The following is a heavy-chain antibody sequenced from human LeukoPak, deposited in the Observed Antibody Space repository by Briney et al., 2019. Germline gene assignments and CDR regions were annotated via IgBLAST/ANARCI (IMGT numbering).Heavy chain of an antibody. J-gene: IGHJ4*02. CDR1: GYTFTSYY. V-gene: IGHV1-46*03. D-gene: IGHD3-22*01. CDR3: ARDASGYDSSGPPGY. Sequence: ASVKVSCKASGYTFTSYYMHWVRQAPGQGLEWMGIISPSGGSTSYAQKFQGRVTMTRDTSTSTVYMELSSLRSEDTAVYYCARDASGYDSSGPPGYWGQGTLVTVSS. CDR2: ISPSGGST.